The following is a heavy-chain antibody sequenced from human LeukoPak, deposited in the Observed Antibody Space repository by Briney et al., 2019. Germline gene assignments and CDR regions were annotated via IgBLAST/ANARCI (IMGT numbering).Heavy chain of an antibody. V-gene: IGHV3-21*01. CDR3: ARVYSSGWYEWWAFDY. CDR1: GFTFSSYS. Sequence: PGGSLRLSCAASGFTFSSYSMNWVRQAPGKGLEWVSSISSSSSYIYYADSVKGRFTISRDSAKNSLYLQMNSLRAEDTAVYYCARVYSSGWYEWWAFDYWGQGTLVTVSS. J-gene: IGHJ4*02. D-gene: IGHD6-19*01. CDR2: ISSSSSYI.